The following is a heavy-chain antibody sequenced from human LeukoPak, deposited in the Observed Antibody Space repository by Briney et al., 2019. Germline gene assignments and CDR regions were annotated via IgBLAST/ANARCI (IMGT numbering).Heavy chain of an antibody. D-gene: IGHD6-19*01. CDR3: ATDLPSYSSGWYWFDP. V-gene: IGHV1-24*01. CDR1: GGTFSSYA. J-gene: IGHJ5*02. Sequence: ASVKVSCKASGGTFSSYAISWVRQAPGQGLEWMGGFDPEDGETIYAQKFQGRVTMTEDTSTDTAYMELSSLRSEDTAVYYCATDLPSYSSGWYWFDPWGQGTLVTVSS. CDR2: FDPEDGET.